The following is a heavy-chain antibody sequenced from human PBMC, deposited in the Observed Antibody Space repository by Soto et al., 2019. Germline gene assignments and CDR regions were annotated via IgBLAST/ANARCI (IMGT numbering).Heavy chain of an antibody. CDR2: INHSGST. CDR1: GGSFSGYY. Sequence: SETLSLTCAVYGGSFSGYYWSWIRQPPGKGLEWIGEINHSGSTNYNPSLKSRVTISVDTSKNQFSLKLSSVTAADTAVYYCASRNYDFWSGYYRYWGQGTLVTVSS. V-gene: IGHV4-34*01. CDR3: ASRNYDFWSGYYRY. J-gene: IGHJ4*02. D-gene: IGHD3-3*01.